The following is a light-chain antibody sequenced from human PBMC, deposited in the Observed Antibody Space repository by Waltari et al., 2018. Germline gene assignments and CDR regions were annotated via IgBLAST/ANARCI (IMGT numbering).Light chain of an antibody. CDR2: DTS. V-gene: IGKV3-20*01. J-gene: IGKJ1*01. Sequence: DIVFTQSPGTLSSSPGERATLSCRASQSVGRALVWYQQKPGQAPRLLIYDTSTRAAGTPDRFSGSGFGTDFSLTISRLEAEDVAVDYCQKYERLPATFGQGTKVEIK. CDR1: QSVGRA. CDR3: QKYERLPAT.